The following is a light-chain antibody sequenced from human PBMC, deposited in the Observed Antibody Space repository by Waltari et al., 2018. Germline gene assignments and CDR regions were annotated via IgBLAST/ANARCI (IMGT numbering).Light chain of an antibody. CDR1: SSNLGHNS. CDR2: YDD. J-gene: IGLJ3*02. V-gene: IGLV1-36*01. Sequence: QSVLTQPPSVSGAPRPRVTISCSGSSSNLGHNSLNWYQQLPGKPPKLLIYYDDLLSSGVSDRFSGSKSGTSASLAIAGLQSEDEAHYYCAAWDASLSSWLFGGGTKLTVL. CDR3: AAWDASLSSWL.